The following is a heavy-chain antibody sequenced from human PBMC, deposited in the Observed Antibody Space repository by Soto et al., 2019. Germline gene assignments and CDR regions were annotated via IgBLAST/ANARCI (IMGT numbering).Heavy chain of an antibody. Sequence: SETLSLTCAVSGGSISSGGYSWSWIRQPPGKGLEWIGYIYHSGSTYYNPSLKSRVTISVDRSKNQFSLKLSSVTAADTAVYYCAREGFRAVMRYYGMDVWGQGTTVTVSS. J-gene: IGHJ6*02. CDR1: GGSISSGGYS. V-gene: IGHV4-30-2*01. D-gene: IGHD3-16*01. CDR3: AREGFRAVMRYYGMDV. CDR2: IYHSGST.